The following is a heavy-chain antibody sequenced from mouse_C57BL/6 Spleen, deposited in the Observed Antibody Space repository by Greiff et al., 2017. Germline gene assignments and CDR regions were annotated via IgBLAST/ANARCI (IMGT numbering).Heavy chain of an antibody. V-gene: IGHV1-26*01. Sequence: VQLQQSGPELVKPGASVKISCKASGYTFTDYYMNWVKQSPGKSLEWIGDINPNNGGTSYNQKFKGKATLTVDKSSSTAYLEHRSLTSEDSAGYYCARCPLWLRRGAQYYYAMDYWGQGTSVTVAS. CDR2: INPNNGGT. D-gene: IGHD2-2*01. CDR1: GYTFTDYY. CDR3: ARCPLWLRRGAQYYYAMDY. J-gene: IGHJ4*01.